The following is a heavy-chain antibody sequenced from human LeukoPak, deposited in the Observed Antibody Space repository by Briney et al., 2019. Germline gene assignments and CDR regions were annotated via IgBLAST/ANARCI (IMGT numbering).Heavy chain of an antibody. Sequence: PGGSLRLSCAASGFTVSSNYMSWVRQAPGKGLEWVSVIYSGGGTYYADSVKGRFTISRDNSKNTLYLQMNSLRVEDTAVYYCARVGIGLILLFAFDIWGQGTMVTVSS. D-gene: IGHD2-8*01. CDR1: GFTVSSNY. CDR3: ARVGIGLILLFAFDI. CDR2: IYSGGGT. J-gene: IGHJ3*02. V-gene: IGHV3-66*01.